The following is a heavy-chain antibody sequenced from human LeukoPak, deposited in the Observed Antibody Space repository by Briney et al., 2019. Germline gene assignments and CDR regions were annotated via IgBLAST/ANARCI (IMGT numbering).Heavy chain of an antibody. D-gene: IGHD4-17*01. J-gene: IGHJ5*02. CDR1: GGSISGFY. CDR3: ARGHAYDYENWFDP. Sequence: SETLSLTCTVSGGSISGFYWSWIRQPPGKGLEWIGYIYYTGSTNYNPSLKSRVTISVDTSKNQFSLKLSSVTAADTAVYYCARGHAYDYENWFDPWGQGTLVTVSS. V-gene: IGHV4-59*01. CDR2: IYYTGST.